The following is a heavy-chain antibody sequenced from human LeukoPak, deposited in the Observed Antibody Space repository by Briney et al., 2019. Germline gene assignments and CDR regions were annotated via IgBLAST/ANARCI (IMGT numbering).Heavy chain of an antibody. V-gene: IGHV3-23*01. CDR3: ARVGYNSGWYEY. CDR1: GFSFSSYA. J-gene: IGHJ4*02. CDR2: TSAGGSST. D-gene: IGHD6-19*01. Sequence: GGSLRPSCAASGFSFSSYAMHWVRQAPGKGLEWVSTTSAGGSSTYYADSVKGRFTISRDNSKNTLYLQMSSLRDEDTALYYCARVGYNSGWYEYWGQGTLVTVSS.